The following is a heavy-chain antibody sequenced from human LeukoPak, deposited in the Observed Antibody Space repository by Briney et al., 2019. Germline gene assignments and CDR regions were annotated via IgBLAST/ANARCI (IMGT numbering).Heavy chain of an antibody. CDR2: VYFSGIT. Sequence: SETLSLTCTVSDDSIRTHYWSWIRQPPGKGLECIGYVYFSGITNYNPSLKSRVTMSVDTSKNQLSLKLSSVTAADTAVYYCARTARLPDSWGQGTLVTVSS. CDR3: ARTARLPDS. D-gene: IGHD2-21*01. J-gene: IGHJ4*02. V-gene: IGHV4-4*09. CDR1: DDSIRTHY.